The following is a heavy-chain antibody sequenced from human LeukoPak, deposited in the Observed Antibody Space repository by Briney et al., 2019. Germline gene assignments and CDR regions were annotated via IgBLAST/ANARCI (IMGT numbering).Heavy chain of an antibody. D-gene: IGHD2-15*01. Sequence: ASVKVSCKASGYTFNGYYMHWVRQAPGQGLEGMGWINPNSGGTNYAQKFQGRVTMTRDTSISTAYMELSRLRSDDTAVYYCARAGSYCSGGSCYRGGYYYYYMDVWGKGTTVTVSS. CDR3: ARAGSYCSGGSCYRGGYYYYYMDV. CDR2: INPNSGGT. CDR1: GYTFNGYY. V-gene: IGHV1-2*02. J-gene: IGHJ6*03.